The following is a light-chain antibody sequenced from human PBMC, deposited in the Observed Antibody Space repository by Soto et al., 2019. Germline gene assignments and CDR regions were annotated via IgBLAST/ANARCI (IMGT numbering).Light chain of an antibody. CDR1: QNVLYNSNNKNY. J-gene: IGKJ1*01. CDR3: QQYYGTPWT. CDR2: WAS. V-gene: IGKV4-1*01. Sequence: DIVMTQSPDSLAVSLGERATVNCKSSQNVLYNSNNKNYLAWYQQKPGQPPRLLIYWASTRESGVPDRFSGSGSGTDFPHTISSLQAEDVAVYFCQQYYGTPWTFGQGTKVEIK.